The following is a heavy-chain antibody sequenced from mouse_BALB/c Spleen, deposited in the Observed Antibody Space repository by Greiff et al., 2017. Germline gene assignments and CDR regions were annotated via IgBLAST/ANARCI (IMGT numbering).Heavy chain of an antibody. J-gene: IGHJ3*01. V-gene: IGHV5-6-5*01. CDR2: ISSGGST. Sequence: EVQRVESGGGLVKPGGSLKLSCAASGFTFSSYAMSWVRQTPEKRLEWVASISSGGSTYYPDSVKGRFTISRDNARNILYLQMSSLRSEDTAMYYCARSYYGNSAWFAYWGQGTLVTVSA. D-gene: IGHD2-10*01. CDR1: GFTFSSYA. CDR3: ARSYYGNSAWFAY.